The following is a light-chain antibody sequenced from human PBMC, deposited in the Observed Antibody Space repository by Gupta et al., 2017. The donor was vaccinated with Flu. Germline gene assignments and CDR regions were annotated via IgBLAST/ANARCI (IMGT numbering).Light chain of an antibody. CDR3: QQYQSSPAHYQTTPALT. J-gene: IGKJ4*01. Sequence: DIVMTQSTDSLAVSLGERATINCKASQSVLYSSINKNYLAWYQHKPGQPPKLLIDWASTRASGVPDRFTGSGSGRYFDITISSLQAEDVAVYYCQQYQSSPAHYQTTPALTFGGGTKVAIK. CDR2: WAS. CDR1: QSVLYSSINKNY. V-gene: IGKV4-1*01.